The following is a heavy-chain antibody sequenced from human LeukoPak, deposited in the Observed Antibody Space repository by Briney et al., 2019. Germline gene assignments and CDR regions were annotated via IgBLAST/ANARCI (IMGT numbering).Heavy chain of an antibody. CDR3: ARPVVGATRGAFDI. Sequence: SETLSLTCTVSGGSITSYYWSWIRQPPGKGLEWIGCIYYSGSTNYNPSLKSRVTISVDTSKNQFSLKLSSVTAADTAVYYCARPVVGATRGAFDIWGQGTMVTVSS. CDR2: IYYSGST. D-gene: IGHD1-26*01. J-gene: IGHJ3*02. CDR1: GGSITSYY. V-gene: IGHV4-59*12.